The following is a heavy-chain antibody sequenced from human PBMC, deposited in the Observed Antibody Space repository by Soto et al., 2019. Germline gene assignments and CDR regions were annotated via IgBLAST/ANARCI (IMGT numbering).Heavy chain of an antibody. CDR3: ARRSPEYSGYDYFDY. CDR2: IYWDDDK. D-gene: IGHD5-12*01. J-gene: IGHJ4*02. Sequence: QITLKESGPTLVKPTQTLTLTCTFSGFSLSTSGVGVGWIRQPPGKALEWLTVIYWDDDKRYSPSLKSRLTITKDTSKNQVILRMTNTDPEDTATYYYARRSPEYSGYDYFDYWGQGMLVTVSS. V-gene: IGHV2-5*02. CDR1: GFSLSTSGVG.